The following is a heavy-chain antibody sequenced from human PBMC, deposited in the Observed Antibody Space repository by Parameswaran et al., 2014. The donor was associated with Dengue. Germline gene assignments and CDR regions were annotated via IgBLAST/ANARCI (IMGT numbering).Heavy chain of an antibody. J-gene: IGHJ3*02. CDR3: ARGPTRFRGAFDI. V-gene: IGHV1-2*02. Sequence: PGASVKVSCKASGYTFNGYYIHWVRQAPGQGLEWMGWINPYNGGTNYAQNFQGRVTMTKDTSISTAYMELNSLTSGGTAVYYCARGPTRFRGAFDIWGQGTMVTVSS. CDR2: INPYNGGT. D-gene: IGHD3-10*01. CDR1: GYTFNGYY.